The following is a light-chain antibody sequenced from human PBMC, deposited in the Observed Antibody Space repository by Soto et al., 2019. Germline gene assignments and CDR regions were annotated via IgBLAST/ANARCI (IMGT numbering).Light chain of an antibody. CDR3: QHYGSSQYT. J-gene: IGKJ2*01. Sequence: EIVLTQSPGTLSLSPGERATLSCRASQCVSSSYLAWYQHKPGQAPNHLIFCTSNRATGIPDRFSGSESGTEFTLTISRLEPEDFAVYYCQHYGSSQYTFGQGTKLEIK. V-gene: IGKV3-20*01. CDR1: QCVSSSY. CDR2: CTS.